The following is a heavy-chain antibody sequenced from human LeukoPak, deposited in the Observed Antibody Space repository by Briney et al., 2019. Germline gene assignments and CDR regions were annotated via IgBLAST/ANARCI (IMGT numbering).Heavy chain of an antibody. D-gene: IGHD4-11*01. V-gene: IGHV4-38-2*01. Sequence: PSETLSLTCAVSGYPISSGYYWGWIRQPPGKGLEWIGSIYHSGSTYYNPSLKSRVTISVDTSKNQFSLKLSSVTAADTAVYYCARHSPRYSNYDYWGQGTLVTVSS. CDR1: GYPISSGYY. J-gene: IGHJ4*02. CDR2: IYHSGST. CDR3: ARHSPRYSNYDY.